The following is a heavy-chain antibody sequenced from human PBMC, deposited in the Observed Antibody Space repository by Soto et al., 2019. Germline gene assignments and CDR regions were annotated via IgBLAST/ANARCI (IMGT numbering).Heavy chain of an antibody. Sequence: GESLKISCKGSGYSFTSYWIGWVRQMPGKGLEWMGIIYPGDSDTRYSPSFQGQVTISADKSISTAYLQWSSLKASDTAMYYCARPPYYYDSSGYYPPGAFDIWGQGTMVTVS. J-gene: IGHJ3*02. CDR1: GYSFTSYW. CDR3: ARPPYYYDSSGYYPPGAFDI. D-gene: IGHD3-22*01. CDR2: IYPGDSDT. V-gene: IGHV5-51*01.